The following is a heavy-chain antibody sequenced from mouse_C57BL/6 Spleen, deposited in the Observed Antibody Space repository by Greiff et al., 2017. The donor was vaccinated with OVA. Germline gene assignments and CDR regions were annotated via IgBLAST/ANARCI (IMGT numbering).Heavy chain of an antibody. CDR3: ARSGYEFAY. Sequence: EVKVVESGPELVKPGDSVKISCKASGYSFTGYFMNWVMQSHGKSLEWIGRINPYNGDTFYNQKFKGKATLTVDKSSSTAHMELRSLTSEDSAVYYCARSGYEFAYWGQGTLVTVSA. CDR1: GYSFTGYF. J-gene: IGHJ3*01. D-gene: IGHD2-2*01. CDR2: INPYNGDT. V-gene: IGHV1-20*01.